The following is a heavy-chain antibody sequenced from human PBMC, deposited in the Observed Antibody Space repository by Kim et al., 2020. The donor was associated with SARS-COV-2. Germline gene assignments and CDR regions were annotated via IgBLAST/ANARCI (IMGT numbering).Heavy chain of an antibody. CDR1: GFTVSSNY. D-gene: IGHD2-15*01. J-gene: IGHJ4*02. V-gene: IGHV3-53*01. CDR2: IYSGGNT. CDR3: ARFGVVVEGSRGWVFDS. Sequence: GGSLRLSCAASGFTVSSNYMSWVRQAPGRGLEWVSVIYSGGNTYYADSVKGRFTISRDISKNTLYLQMNSLRAEDTAVYYGARFGVVVEGSRGWVFDSWGQGTLVTVSS.